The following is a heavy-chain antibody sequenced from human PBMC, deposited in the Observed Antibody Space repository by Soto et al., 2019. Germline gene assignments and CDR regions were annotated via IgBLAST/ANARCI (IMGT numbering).Heavy chain of an antibody. CDR1: GGSISGGGYY. J-gene: IGHJ6*03. CDR3: ARDPGRYYYMDV. Sequence: QVQLQESGPGLVKPSQTLSLTCTVSGGSISGGGYYWSWIRQHPGKGLEWIGYIYYSGSTYYNPSLKSRVTISVDTSKNQFSLKLSSVTAADTAVYHCARDPGRYYYMDVWGKGTTVTVSS. V-gene: IGHV4-31*03. CDR2: IYYSGST.